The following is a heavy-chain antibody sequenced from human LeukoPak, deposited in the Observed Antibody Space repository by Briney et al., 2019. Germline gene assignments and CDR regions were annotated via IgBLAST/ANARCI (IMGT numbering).Heavy chain of an antibody. CDR1: GFTVSSNY. D-gene: IGHD4-17*01. CDR3: VRAAYGDSLLSWFDP. V-gene: IGHV3-74*01. J-gene: IGHJ5*02. Sequence: GGSLRLSCAASGFTVSSNYMSWVRQAPGKGLEWVSRINSDSSSTTYADSVKGRFTISRDNAKNTVYLQMNSLRAEDTAVYYCVRAAYGDSLLSWFDPWGQGTLVTVSS. CDR2: INSDSSST.